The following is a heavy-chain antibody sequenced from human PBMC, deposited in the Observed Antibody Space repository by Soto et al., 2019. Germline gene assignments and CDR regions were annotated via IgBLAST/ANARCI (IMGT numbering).Heavy chain of an antibody. CDR3: AGLIAVAGTGSGMDV. Sequence: QVQLEESGGGVVQPGRSLRLSCAASGFTFSSYGMHWVRQAPGKGLEWVAVIWYDGSNKYYADSVKGRFTISRDNSKNTLYLQMNSLGAEDTAVYYCAGLIAVAGTGSGMDVWGQGTTVTVSS. D-gene: IGHD6-19*01. CDR1: GFTFSSYG. J-gene: IGHJ6*02. CDR2: IWYDGSNK. V-gene: IGHV3-33*01.